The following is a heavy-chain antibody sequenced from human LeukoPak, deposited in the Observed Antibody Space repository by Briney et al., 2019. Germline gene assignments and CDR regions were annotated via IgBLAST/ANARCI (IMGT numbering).Heavy chain of an antibody. J-gene: IGHJ4*02. CDR3: ASTPGNY. V-gene: IGHV1-2*02. CDR1: GYTFTGYY. Sequence: ASVKVSCKASGYTFTGYYMHWVRQAPGQGLEWMGWINPNSGGTNYAQKFQGRVTITADKSTSTAYMELSSLRSEDTAVYYCASTPGNYWGQGTLVTVSS. D-gene: IGHD3-10*01. CDR2: INPNSGGT.